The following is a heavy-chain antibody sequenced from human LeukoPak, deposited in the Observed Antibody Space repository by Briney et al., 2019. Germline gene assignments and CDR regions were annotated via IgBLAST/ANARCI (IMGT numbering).Heavy chain of an antibody. CDR2: INPNSGGT. CDR1: GYTFTGYY. V-gene: IGHV1-2*02. Sequence: ASVKVSCKASGYTFTGYYMHWVRQAPGQGLEWMRWINPNSGGTNYAQKFQGRVTMTRDTSISTAYMELSRLRSDDTAVYYCASCQFQWELQLDYWGQGTLVTVSS. J-gene: IGHJ4*02. CDR3: ASCQFQWELQLDY. D-gene: IGHD1-26*01.